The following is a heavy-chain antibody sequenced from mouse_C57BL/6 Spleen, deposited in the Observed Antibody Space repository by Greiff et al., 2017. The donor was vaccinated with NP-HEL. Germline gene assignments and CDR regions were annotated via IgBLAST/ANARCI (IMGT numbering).Heavy chain of an antibody. CDR3: ARHEATIVKGCCFDY. J-gene: IGHJ2*01. Sequence: EVKLVESGGDLVKPGGSLKLSCAASGFTFSSYGMSWVRQTPDKRLEWVATISSGGSYTYYPDSVKGRFTISRDNAKNTLYLQKSRLKTEDTAMYYCARHEATIVKGCCFDYWGQGTTLTVSS. CDR2: ISSGGSYT. D-gene: IGHD2-5*01. CDR1: GFTFSSYG. V-gene: IGHV5-6*01.